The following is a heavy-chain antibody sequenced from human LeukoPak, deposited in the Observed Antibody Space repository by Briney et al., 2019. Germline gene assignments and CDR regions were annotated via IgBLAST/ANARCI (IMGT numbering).Heavy chain of an antibody. J-gene: IGHJ4*02. CDR3: ARQDNDLDY. CDR1: GYTFTGYY. V-gene: IGHV1-2*02. CDR2: INPNSDDT. D-gene: IGHD5-24*01. Sequence: VKVSCKASGYTFTGYYIYWVRQAPGQGPERMGWINPNSDDTSYAQKFQGRVTMTRDTSASTAYMELSRLSSDDTAVYYCARQDNDLDYWGQGTLVTVSS.